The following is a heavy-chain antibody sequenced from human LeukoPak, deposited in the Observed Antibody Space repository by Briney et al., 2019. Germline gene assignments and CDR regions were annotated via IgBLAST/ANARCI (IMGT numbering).Heavy chain of an antibody. CDR2: IYYSGST. CDR3: ARVEGEDTAMFY. D-gene: IGHD5-18*01. J-gene: IGHJ4*02. CDR1: CGSISRGDYY. Sequence: SLTCTVSCGSISRGDYYWGWIRQPPGEGLGGVGYIYYSGSTYYNPSLKSRVTISVDTSKNQFSLKLSSVTAADTAVYYCARVEGEDTAMFYWGQGTLVTVSS. V-gene: IGHV4-30-4*01.